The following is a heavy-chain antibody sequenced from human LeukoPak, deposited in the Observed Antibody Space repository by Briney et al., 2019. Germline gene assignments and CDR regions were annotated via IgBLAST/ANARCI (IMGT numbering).Heavy chain of an antibody. J-gene: IGHJ4*02. CDR1: GLTFSSSA. Sequence: GGSLRLSCAASGLTFSSSAMHWVRQASDKGLEWVSTISDDGNDKYYTDSVKGRFTISRDNSKNTLYLQMNSLRAEDTAVYYCARLGNSSGPPFDYWGQGTLVTVSS. CDR2: ISDDGNDK. D-gene: IGHD6-19*01. V-gene: IGHV3-30*04. CDR3: ARLGNSSGPPFDY.